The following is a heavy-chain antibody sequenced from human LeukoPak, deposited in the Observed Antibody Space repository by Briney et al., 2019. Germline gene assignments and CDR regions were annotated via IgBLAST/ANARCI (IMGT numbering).Heavy chain of an antibody. Sequence: GGSLRLSCAASGFTFSSYWMSWVRQAPGKGLEWVSSISSSSSYIYYADSVKGRFTISRDNAKNSLYLQMNSLRAEDTAVYYCARHWGYYYMDVWGKGTTVTVSS. V-gene: IGHV3-21*01. D-gene: IGHD7-27*01. CDR1: GFTFSSYW. CDR2: ISSSSSYI. CDR3: ARHWGYYYMDV. J-gene: IGHJ6*03.